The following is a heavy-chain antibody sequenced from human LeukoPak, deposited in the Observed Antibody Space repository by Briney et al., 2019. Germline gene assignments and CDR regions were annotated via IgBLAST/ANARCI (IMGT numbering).Heavy chain of an antibody. CDR2: ISGSGDKT. J-gene: IGHJ4*02. CDR1: GFTFSSYA. D-gene: IGHD2-2*01. CDR3: AKDRSERTTSCSNY. Sequence: GGSLRLSCAAYGFTFSSYAMDWVRQAPGKGLEWVSTISGSGDKTYYADSVRGRFTISRDNSKNTLYLQMNSLRADDTAVYYCAKDRSERTTSCSNYWGQGTLVTVSS. V-gene: IGHV3-23*01.